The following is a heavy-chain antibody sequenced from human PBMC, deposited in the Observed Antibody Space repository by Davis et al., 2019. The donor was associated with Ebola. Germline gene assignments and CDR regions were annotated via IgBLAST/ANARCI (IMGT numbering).Heavy chain of an antibody. V-gene: IGHV4-4*02. CDR2: INHSGST. Sequence: SETLSLTCTVSGGSISSSNWWSWVRQPPGQGLEWIGEINHSGSTNYNPSLKSRVTISVDTSKNQFSLKLSSVTAADTAVYYCARMRVFGVVIPYYYGMDVWGQGTTVTVSS. D-gene: IGHD3-3*01. CDR1: GGSISSSNW. CDR3: ARMRVFGVVIPYYYGMDV. J-gene: IGHJ6*02.